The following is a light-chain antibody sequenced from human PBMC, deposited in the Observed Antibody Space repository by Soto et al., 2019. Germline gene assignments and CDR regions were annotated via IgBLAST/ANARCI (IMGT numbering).Light chain of an antibody. J-gene: IGLJ2*01. CDR1: SSDVGTYNL. CDR3: CSYAGSSIYVL. CDR2: EGN. V-gene: IGLV2-23*01. Sequence: QSALTQPASVSGSPGQSITISCTGTSSDVGTYNLVSWYQQHPGKAPKLMIYEGNKRPSGVSIRFSGSKSGNTASLTISGLQAEDDADYYCCSYAGSSIYVLFGGGTQLTVL.